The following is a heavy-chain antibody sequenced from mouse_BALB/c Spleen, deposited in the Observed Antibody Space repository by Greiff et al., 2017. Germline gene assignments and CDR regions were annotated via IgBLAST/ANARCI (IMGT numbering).Heavy chain of an antibody. CDR2: IDPYNGGT. V-gene: IGHV1S135*01. CDR1: GYAFTSYN. Sequence: EVKLLESGPELVKPGASVKVSCKASGYAFTSYNMYWVKQSHGKSLEWIGYIDPYNGGTSYNQKFKGKATLTVDKSSSTAYMQLNSLTSEDSAVYYCARSYCDYWGQGTTRTVSS. J-gene: IGHJ2*01. CDR3: ARSYCDY.